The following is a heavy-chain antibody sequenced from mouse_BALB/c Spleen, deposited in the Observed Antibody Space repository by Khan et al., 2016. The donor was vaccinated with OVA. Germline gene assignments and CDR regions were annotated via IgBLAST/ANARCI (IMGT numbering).Heavy chain of an antibody. V-gene: IGHV14-1*02. CDR1: DFNIKDYY. CDR3: ARSGYSAWFAY. J-gene: IGHJ3*01. Sequence: VQLQQSGAELVRPGALVKLSCKASDFNIKDYYMHWVKQRPEQGLEWIGWIDPENGETEYDPKFKGKAIMTADTSSNTAYLQLSSLTSEDTAVKYCARSGYSAWFAYWGQGTLVTVSA. CDR2: IDPENGET.